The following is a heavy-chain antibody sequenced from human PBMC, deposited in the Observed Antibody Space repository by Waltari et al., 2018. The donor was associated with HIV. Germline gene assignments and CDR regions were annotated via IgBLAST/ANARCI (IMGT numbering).Heavy chain of an antibody. J-gene: IGHJ4*02. CDR1: GFTFSSYG. V-gene: IGHV3-33*01. CDR3: AREEYYYGSGSYFDY. CDR2: IWYDGSNK. Sequence: QVQLVESGGGVVQPGRSLRLSCAASGFTFSSYGMHWVRQAPGKGLEWVAGIWYDGSNKYYADSVKGRFTISRDNSKNTLYLQMNSLRAEDTAVYYCAREEYYYGSGSYFDYWGQGTLVTVSS. D-gene: IGHD3-10*01.